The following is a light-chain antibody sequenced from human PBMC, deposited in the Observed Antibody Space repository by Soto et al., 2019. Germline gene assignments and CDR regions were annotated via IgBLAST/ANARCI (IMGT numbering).Light chain of an antibody. CDR3: SSFTRSNTWV. J-gene: IGLJ3*02. CDR2: EVS. CDR1: SSDVGGYNS. Sequence: QSVLTQPASVSGSPGQSITISCTGTSSDVGGYNSVCWHQQHPGKAPKLMIYEVSNPPSGVSDRFSASKSGNTASLTISWLLADDEAADYCSSFTRSNTWVFGGGTKLTVL. V-gene: IGLV2-14*01.